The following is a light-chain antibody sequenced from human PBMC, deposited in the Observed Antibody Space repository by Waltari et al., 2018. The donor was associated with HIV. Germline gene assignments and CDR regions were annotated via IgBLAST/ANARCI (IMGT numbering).Light chain of an antibody. V-gene: IGLV1-44*01. J-gene: IGLJ2*01. CDR3: AAWDDSLNEVV. Sequence: SVLTQPPSVSGTPGQRVTISCSGSSSNIGSNTVNWYQQLPGMAPKVLIHSDNQRPSGVPDRLSGSKSGTSASLAISELQSDDEGDYYCAAWDDSLNEVVFGGGTKLTVL. CDR1: SSNIGSNT. CDR2: SDN.